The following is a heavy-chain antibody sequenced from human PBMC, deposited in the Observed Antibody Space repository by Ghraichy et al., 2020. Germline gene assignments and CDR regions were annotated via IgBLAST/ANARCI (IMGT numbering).Heavy chain of an antibody. CDR1: GFTFSSYG. D-gene: IGHD2-15*01. CDR2: IRYDGSNK. CDR3: AKDYWRGLDIVVVVAATPNY. V-gene: IGHV3-30*02. Sequence: GGSLRLSCAASGFTFSSYGMHWVRQAPGKGLEWVAFIRYDGSNKYYADSVKGRFTISRDNSKNTLYLQMNSLRAEDTAVYYCAKDYWRGLDIVVVVAATPNYWGQGTLVTVSS. J-gene: IGHJ4*02.